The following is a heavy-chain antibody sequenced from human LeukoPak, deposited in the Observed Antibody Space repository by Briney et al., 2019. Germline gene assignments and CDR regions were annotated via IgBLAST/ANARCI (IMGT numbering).Heavy chain of an antibody. V-gene: IGHV1-2*02. J-gene: IGHJ4*02. Sequence: ASVKLSCKASGYTFTGYYMHWVRQAPGQGLEWMGWINPNSGGTNYAQKFQGRVTMTRATSISTAYMELRRLRSDDTAVYYCARPYCSGGSCYFCFDYWGQGTLVTVSS. CDR1: GYTFTGYY. CDR2: INPNSGGT. CDR3: ARPYCSGGSCYFCFDY. D-gene: IGHD2-15*01.